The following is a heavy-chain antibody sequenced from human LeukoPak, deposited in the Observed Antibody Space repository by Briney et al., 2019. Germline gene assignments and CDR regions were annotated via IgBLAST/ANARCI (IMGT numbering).Heavy chain of an antibody. V-gene: IGHV3-66*01. Sequence: GGSLRLSCAASGFTVSNNYMSWVRQAPGKGLEWVSIIYSDETTYYADSVKGRFTISRDDSKNTLYLQLNSLRAEDTAVYYCARTILRKWFNPWGQGTLVTVSS. CDR1: GFTVSNNY. J-gene: IGHJ5*02. D-gene: IGHD3-3*01. CDR2: IYSDETT. CDR3: ARTILRKWFNP.